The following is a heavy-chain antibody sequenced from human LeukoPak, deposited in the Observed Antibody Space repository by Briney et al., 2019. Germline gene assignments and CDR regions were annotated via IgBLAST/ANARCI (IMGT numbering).Heavy chain of an antibody. V-gene: IGHV3-30-3*01. CDR3: AKVAAVAGPRGHYYYYYMDV. Sequence: GGSLRLSCAASGFTFSSYAMHWVRQAPGKGLEWVAVISYDGSNKYYADSVKSRFTISRDNSKDTLYLQMNSLRAEDTAVYYCAKVAAVAGPRGHYYYYYMDVWGKGTTVTVSS. CDR2: ISYDGSNK. CDR1: GFTFSSYA. J-gene: IGHJ6*03. D-gene: IGHD6-19*01.